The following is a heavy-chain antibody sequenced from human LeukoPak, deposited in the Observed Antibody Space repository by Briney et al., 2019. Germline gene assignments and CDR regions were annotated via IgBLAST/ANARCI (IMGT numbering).Heavy chain of an antibody. CDR1: GFTFSSYS. CDR2: ISSSSSYI. J-gene: IGHJ5*02. D-gene: IGHD4-11*01. CDR3: ARWLHDYLPWLDP. V-gene: IGHV3-21*01. Sequence: GGSLRLSCAASGFTFSSYSMNWVRQAPGKGLEWVSSISSSSSYIYYADSVKGLFTISRDNAKNSLYLQMNSLRPEDTAVYYCARWLHDYLPWLDPWGQGTLVTVSS.